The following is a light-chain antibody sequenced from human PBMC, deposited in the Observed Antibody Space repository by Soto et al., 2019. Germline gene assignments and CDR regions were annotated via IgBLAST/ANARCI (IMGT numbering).Light chain of an antibody. J-gene: IGLJ1*01. V-gene: IGLV1-44*01. CDR2: SNN. CDR3: ETWDSYTHV. Sequence: QSVLTQPPSASATPGQRVTISCSGSTSNIGRNTVNWYQQLPGTAPKLLIYSNNQRPSGVPDRFSGSKSGTSASLAISGLQSEDEADYYCETWDSYTHVFGTGTKLTVL. CDR1: TSNIGRNT.